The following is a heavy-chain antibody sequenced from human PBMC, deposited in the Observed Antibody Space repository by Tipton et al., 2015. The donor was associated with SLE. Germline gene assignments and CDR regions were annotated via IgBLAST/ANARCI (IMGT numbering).Heavy chain of an antibody. V-gene: IGHV5-51*03. CDR2: IYPGDSDT. J-gene: IGHJ4*02. Sequence: QLVQSGAEVKKPGESLKISCQVSGYKFTSNWIGWVRQLPGKGLEWMGIIYPGDSDTRYSPSFQGQVTMSVDKSIDTAYLQWGSLKASDTAMYYCARGPGDYYFDYWGQGSLVTVSS. CDR1: GYKFTSNW. D-gene: IGHD1-26*01. CDR3: ARGPGDYYFDY.